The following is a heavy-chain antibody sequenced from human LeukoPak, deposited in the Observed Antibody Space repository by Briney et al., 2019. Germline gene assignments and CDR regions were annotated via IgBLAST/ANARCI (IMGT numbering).Heavy chain of an antibody. V-gene: IGHV4-59*12. CDR1: GGSISSYY. CDR2: IYYSGST. Sequence: PSETLSHTCTVSGGSISSYYWSWIRQPPGKGLEWIGYIYYSGSTNYNPSLKSRVTISVDKSKNQFSLKLTSMTAADTAVYYCARNGDYSMDYWGQGTLVTVSS. CDR3: ARNGDYSMDY. D-gene: IGHD2-15*01. J-gene: IGHJ4*02.